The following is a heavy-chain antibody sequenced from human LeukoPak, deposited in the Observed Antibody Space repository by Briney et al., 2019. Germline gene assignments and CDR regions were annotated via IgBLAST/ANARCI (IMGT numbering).Heavy chain of an antibody. CDR2: ISWKSGTI. CDR3: VKARRDGYNSWGIFDY. V-gene: IGHV3-9*03. D-gene: IGHD5-24*01. J-gene: IGHJ4*02. CDR1: GFTLDEYT. Sequence: PGGSLRLSCAASGFTLDEYTMHWVRQAPGKGLERVSGISWKSGTIGYADSVKGRFTISRDNAKNSLYLQMNSLRVEDMALYYCVKARRDGYNSWGIFDYWGQGTLVTVSS.